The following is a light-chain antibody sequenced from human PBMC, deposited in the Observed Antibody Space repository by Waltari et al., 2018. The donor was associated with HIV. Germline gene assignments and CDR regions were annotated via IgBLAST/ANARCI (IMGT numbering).Light chain of an antibody. V-gene: IGLV1-40*01. CDR1: SSNIGAGYD. CDR3: QSYDSSLSAFV. Sequence: QSVLTQPPSVSGAPGQRVTISCTASSSNIGAGYDVHWSQQLPGTAPKLHIYGNSNRPSGVPDRFSGSKSGTSASLAITGLQAEDEADYYCQSYDSSLSAFVFGTGTKVTVL. CDR2: GNS. J-gene: IGLJ1*01.